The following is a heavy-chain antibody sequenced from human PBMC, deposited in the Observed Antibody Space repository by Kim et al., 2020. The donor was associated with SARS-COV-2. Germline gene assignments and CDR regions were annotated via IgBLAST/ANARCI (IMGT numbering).Heavy chain of an antibody. Sequence: SETLSLTCTVSGGSISSSSYYWGWIRQPPGKGLEWIGSIYYSGSTYYNPSLKSRVTISVDTSKNQFSLKLSSVTAADTAVYYCAREQQLALGDYWGQGTLVTVSS. CDR2: IYYSGST. J-gene: IGHJ4*02. CDR1: GGSISSSSYY. CDR3: AREQQLALGDY. V-gene: IGHV4-39*02. D-gene: IGHD6-13*01.